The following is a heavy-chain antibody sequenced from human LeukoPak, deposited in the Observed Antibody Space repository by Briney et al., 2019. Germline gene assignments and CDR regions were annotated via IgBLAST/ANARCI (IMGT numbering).Heavy chain of an antibody. CDR3: ASTRLGLTNWFDP. J-gene: IGHJ5*02. CDR2: IKQDGSEK. Sequence: GGSLILSCAASGFTFSSYWMSWVRPAPGKGLEGVANIKQDGSEKYYVDSVKGRFTISRDNAKNSLYLQMNSLRAEDTAVYYCASTRLGLTNWFDPWGQGTLVTVSS. V-gene: IGHV3-7*01. CDR1: GFTFSSYW. D-gene: IGHD3-9*01.